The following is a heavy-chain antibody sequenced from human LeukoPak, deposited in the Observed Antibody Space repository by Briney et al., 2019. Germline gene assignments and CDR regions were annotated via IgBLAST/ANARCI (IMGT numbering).Heavy chain of an antibody. CDR1: GFTFSSYW. V-gene: IGHV3-74*01. J-gene: IGHJ4*02. CDR3: AKSDYFDS. CDR2: IKSDGSST. Sequence: GGSLRLSCAASGFTFSSYWMHWVRQAPGKGLVWVSRIKSDGSSTTYADSVKGRFTISRDNARNTLYLQMNSLRAEDTAVYYCAKSDYFDSWGQGTLVTVSS.